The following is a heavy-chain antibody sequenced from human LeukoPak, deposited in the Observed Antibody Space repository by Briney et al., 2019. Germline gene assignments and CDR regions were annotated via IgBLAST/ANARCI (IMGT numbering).Heavy chain of an antibody. V-gene: IGHV4-34*01. CDR1: GGSFSGYY. CDR2: INRSGST. Sequence: SETLSLTCAVYGGSFSGYYWSWIRQPPGKGLEWIGEINRSGSTNYNPSLKSRVTISVDTSKNQFSLKLSSVTAADTAVYYCARGKGNGYKKMENWFDPWGQGTLVTVSS. D-gene: IGHD5-24*01. CDR3: ARGKGNGYKKMENWFDP. J-gene: IGHJ5*02.